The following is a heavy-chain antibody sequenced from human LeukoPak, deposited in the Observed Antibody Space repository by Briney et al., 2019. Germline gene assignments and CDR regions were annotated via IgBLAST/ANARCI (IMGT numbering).Heavy chain of an antibody. CDR2: ISWNSGSI. Sequence: GGSLRLSCAASGFTFDDYAMHWVRQAPGKGLEWVSGISWNSGSIGYADSVKGRFTTSRDNAKNSLYLQMNSLRAEDMALYYCASRSLLGAFDIWGQGTMVTVSS. J-gene: IGHJ3*02. V-gene: IGHV3-9*03. CDR3: ASRSLLGAFDI. CDR1: GFTFDDYA.